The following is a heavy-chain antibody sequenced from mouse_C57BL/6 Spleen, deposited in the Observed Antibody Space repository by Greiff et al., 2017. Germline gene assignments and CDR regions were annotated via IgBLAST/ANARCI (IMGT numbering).Heavy chain of an antibody. D-gene: IGHD1-1*01. CDR1: GYTFTSYW. V-gene: IGHV1-7*01. CDR2: INPSSGYT. Sequence: VQLQQSGAELAKPGASVKLSCQASGYTFTSYWMHWVKQRPGQGLEWIGYINPSSGYTKYNQKFKDKATLTADKSSSTAYMQRSSLTYEDDAVYYCARVTTVVSPDYWGQGTTLTVSS. CDR3: ARVTTVVSPDY. J-gene: IGHJ2*01.